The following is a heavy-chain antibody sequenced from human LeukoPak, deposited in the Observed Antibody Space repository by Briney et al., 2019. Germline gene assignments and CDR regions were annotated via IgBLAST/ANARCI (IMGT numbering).Heavy chain of an antibody. V-gene: IGHV3-23*01. CDR2: ISGSGGST. Sequence: GGSLRLSCAASGFTFNNYAMSWVRQAPGKGLEWDSAISGSGGSTFYADSVRGRFTISRDSSKNTLFLQANSLRAEDAAVYYCAKETQLTVSALFDYWGQGTLVTVSS. CDR1: GFTFNNYA. J-gene: IGHJ4*02. CDR3: AKETQLTVSALFDY. D-gene: IGHD2-2*01.